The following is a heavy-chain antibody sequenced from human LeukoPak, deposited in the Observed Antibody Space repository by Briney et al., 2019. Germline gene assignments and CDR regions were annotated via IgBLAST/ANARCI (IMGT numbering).Heavy chain of an antibody. V-gene: IGHV3-23*01. CDR2: LSSSGGST. J-gene: IGHJ5*02. D-gene: IGHD3-3*01. Sequence: GGSLRLSCAASGFTFSSYAMSWVRQAPGKGLEWVSALSSSGGSTYYADSVKGRFTISRDNSKNTLYLQMNSLRAEDTAVYYCAKDPTAYDELSPWGQGTLVTVSS. CDR3: AKDPTAYDELSP. CDR1: GFTFSSYA.